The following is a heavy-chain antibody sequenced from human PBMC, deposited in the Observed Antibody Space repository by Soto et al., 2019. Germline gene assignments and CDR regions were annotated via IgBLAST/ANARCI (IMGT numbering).Heavy chain of an antibody. CDR3: ARDRGGYGMDV. V-gene: IGHV4-31*03. CDR1: GDSISGGYY. CDR2: VSPSGTT. J-gene: IGHJ6*02. Sequence: QVQLQESGPGLVKPSQTLSLTCTVSGDSISGGYYWSWIRQHPGKGLEWIGYVSPSGTTYYNPSLNGRVSISRDTSKNQFSLEVTSVTAADTDVYHCARDRGGYGMDVWGQGTTVTVSS.